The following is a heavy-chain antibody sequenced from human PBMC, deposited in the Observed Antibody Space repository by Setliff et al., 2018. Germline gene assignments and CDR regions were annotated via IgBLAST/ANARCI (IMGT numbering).Heavy chain of an antibody. Sequence: ASVKVSCKASGGTFSTYAINWVRQAPGQGLEWMGGIIPMFGTTNYARKFQGRVTITADESTSTAYMELSSLRSEDTAMYYCAREKVVVVSATSYHYYMDVWGKGTTVTVSS. CDR2: IIPMFGTT. D-gene: IGHD2-15*01. V-gene: IGHV1-69*13. J-gene: IGHJ6*03. CDR1: GGTFSTYA. CDR3: AREKVVVVSATSYHYYMDV.